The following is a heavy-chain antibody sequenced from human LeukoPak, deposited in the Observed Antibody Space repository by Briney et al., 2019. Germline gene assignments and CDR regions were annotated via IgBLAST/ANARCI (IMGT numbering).Heavy chain of an antibody. D-gene: IGHD4-17*01. J-gene: IGHJ6*03. CDR1: GFTFSSYA. Sequence: PGGSLRLSCAASGFTFSSYAMTWVRQAPGKGLEWVSAISGSGGSTYYANSVKGRFTISRDNSKNTLYLQMNSLRAEDTAVYYCAKDQNYYGPPGYYMDVWGKGTTVTVSS. V-gene: IGHV3-23*01. CDR2: ISGSGGST. CDR3: AKDQNYYGPPGYYMDV.